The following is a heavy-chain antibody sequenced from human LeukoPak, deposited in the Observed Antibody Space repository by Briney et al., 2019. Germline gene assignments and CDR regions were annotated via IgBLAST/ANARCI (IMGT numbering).Heavy chain of an antibody. CDR3: ARDEGAMISIDY. Sequence: ASVKVSCKASGYTFTSYYMHWVRQAPGQGLEWMGIINPSGGSTSYAQKFQGRVTMTRDTSTSTVYVELSSLRSEDTAVYYCARDEGAMISIDYWGQGTLVTVSS. J-gene: IGHJ4*02. CDR2: INPSGGST. D-gene: IGHD3-22*01. CDR1: GYTFTSYY. V-gene: IGHV1-46*01.